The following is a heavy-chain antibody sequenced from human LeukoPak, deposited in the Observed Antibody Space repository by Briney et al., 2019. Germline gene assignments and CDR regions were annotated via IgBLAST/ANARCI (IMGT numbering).Heavy chain of an antibody. Sequence: GGSLRLSCAASGFTFSSYSMNWVRQAPGKGLEWVSSISSSSYIYYADSVKGRFTISRDNAKNSLYLQMNSLRAEDTAVYYCARDPNYYDSSGYRWGQGTLVTVSS. J-gene: IGHJ5*02. CDR1: GFTFSSYS. D-gene: IGHD3-22*01. CDR2: ISSSSYI. CDR3: ARDPNYYDSSGYR. V-gene: IGHV3-21*01.